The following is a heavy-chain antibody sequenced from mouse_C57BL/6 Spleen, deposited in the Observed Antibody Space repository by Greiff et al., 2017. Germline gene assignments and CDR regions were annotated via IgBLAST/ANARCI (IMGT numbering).Heavy chain of an antibody. CDR2: ISDGGSYT. J-gene: IGHJ3*01. D-gene: IGHD2-5*01. CDR3: EKDPYSNPFAY. V-gene: IGHV5-4*01. Sequence: DVKLVESGGGLVKPGGSLKLSCAASGFTFSSYAMSWVRQTPEKRLEWVATISDGGSYTYYPDNVKGRFTISRDNAKNNLYLQMSHLESEDTAMYYCEKDPYSNPFAYWGQGTLVTVSA. CDR1: GFTFSSYA.